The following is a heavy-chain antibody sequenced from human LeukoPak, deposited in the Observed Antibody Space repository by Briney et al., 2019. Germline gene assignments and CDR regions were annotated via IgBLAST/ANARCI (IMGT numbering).Heavy chain of an antibody. CDR1: GGFINNYY. V-gene: IGHV4-59*01. D-gene: IGHD3-16*01. CDR2: IYYNGNS. J-gene: IGHJ6*04. CDR3: ARDRWGLDV. Sequence: SETLSLTCTVSGGFINNYYWSWIRQPPGKGLEWIGYIYYNGNSNYNPSLKSRVTISVDTSKNQFSLNLSSVTAADTAVYYCARDRWGLDVWGKGTTVTVSS.